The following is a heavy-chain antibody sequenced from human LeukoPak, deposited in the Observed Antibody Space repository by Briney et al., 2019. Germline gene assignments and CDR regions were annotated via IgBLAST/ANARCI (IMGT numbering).Heavy chain of an antibody. CDR1: GFTFSSYW. V-gene: IGHV3-7*03. D-gene: IGHD6-13*01. J-gene: IGHJ4*02. Sequence: GGSLRLSCAASGFTFSSYWMSWVRQAPGKGLEWVPNIKQDGSEKYYVDSVKGRFTISRDNAKNSLYLQMNSLRAEDTALYYCAKDRGYSSSWYVFDYWGQGTLVTVSS. CDR2: IKQDGSEK. CDR3: AKDRGYSSSWYVFDY.